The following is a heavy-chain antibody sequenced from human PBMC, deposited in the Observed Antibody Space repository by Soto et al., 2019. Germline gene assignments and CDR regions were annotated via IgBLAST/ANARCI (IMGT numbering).Heavy chain of an antibody. CDR2: TSHSGNT. V-gene: IGHV4-30-2*01. Sequence: PSETLSLTCVVSGGSVSSGGFSWNWFRQPPGKVLEWIGYTSHSGNTYYNPSLKSRVSISMDRSKNQFSLSLSSLTAADTAVYYCARCGLDPLTFDSWGQGTLVTVSS. CDR1: GGSVSSGGFS. D-gene: IGHD1-26*01. J-gene: IGHJ4*02. CDR3: ARCGLDPLTFDS.